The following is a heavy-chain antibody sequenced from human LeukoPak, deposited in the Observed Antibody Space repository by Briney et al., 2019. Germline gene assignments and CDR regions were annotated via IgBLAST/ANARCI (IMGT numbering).Heavy chain of an antibody. CDR3: ARGALDMVRGVITYYYYYMDV. CDR1: GGTFSSYA. Sequence: SVKVSFKASGGTFSSYAIGWVRQAPGQGLEWMGGIIPIFGTANYAQKFQGRVTITADESTSTAYMELSSLRSEDTAVYYCARGALDMVRGVITYYYYYMDVWGKGTTVTISS. J-gene: IGHJ6*03. D-gene: IGHD3-10*01. V-gene: IGHV1-69*13. CDR2: IIPIFGTA.